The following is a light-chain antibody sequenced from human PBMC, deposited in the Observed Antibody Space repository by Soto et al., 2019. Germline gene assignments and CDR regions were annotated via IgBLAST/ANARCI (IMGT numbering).Light chain of an antibody. CDR1: QTVSSRY. CDR3: QQYDRSPPFT. CDR2: GAS. Sequence: EIVLTQSPGTLSLSPGERATLSCRASQTVSSRYLAWYQQKPGQAPRLLMYGASNRATGIPDRFSGSGSGTDFTLTIIRLEPEDFAVYFCQQYDRSPPFTFGQGTKVEIK. J-gene: IGKJ2*01. V-gene: IGKV3-20*01.